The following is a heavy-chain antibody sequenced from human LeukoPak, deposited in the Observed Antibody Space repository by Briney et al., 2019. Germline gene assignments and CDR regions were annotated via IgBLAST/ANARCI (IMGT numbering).Heavy chain of an antibody. CDR3: VKNDGWFHLAQ. CDR1: GFYFRDHW. V-gene: IGHV3-7*03. J-gene: IGHJ4*02. Sequence: GGSLGLSCAASGFYFRDHWMDWVRQAPGKGLEWVGHIKTDGSETYYLDSLKGRISISRDNTNNALYLQMNSLRVEDTAVYYCVKNDGWFHLAQWGQGTLVTVSS. CDR2: IKTDGSET. D-gene: IGHD6-19*01.